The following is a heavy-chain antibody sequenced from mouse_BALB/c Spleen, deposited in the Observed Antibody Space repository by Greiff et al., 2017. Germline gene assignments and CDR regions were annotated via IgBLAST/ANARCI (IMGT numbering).Heavy chain of an antibody. CDR3: ARDDYGGDYAMDY. CDR2: IYPGDGDT. CDR1: GYAFSSSW. D-gene: IGHD2-4*01. Sequence: QVQLQQSGPELVKPGASVKISCKASGYAFSSSWMNWVKQRPGQGLEWIGRIYPGDGDTNYNGKFKGKATLTADKSSSTAYMQLSSLTSVDSAVYFCARDDYGGDYAMDYWGQGTSVTVSS. J-gene: IGHJ4*01. V-gene: IGHV1-82*01.